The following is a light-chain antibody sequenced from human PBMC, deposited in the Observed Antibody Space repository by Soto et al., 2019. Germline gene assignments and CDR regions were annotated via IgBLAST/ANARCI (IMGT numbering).Light chain of an antibody. Sequence: DIQMTQSPSSLSASVGDRVTITCRASQNVSNYLNWYQQKPGKAPNLLIYLASNLQGGVPPRFSGSGSGTEFTLTISSLQPEDLATYYCQQSYMTPQTFGQGTKVEIK. J-gene: IGKJ1*01. CDR2: LAS. V-gene: IGKV1-39*01. CDR1: QNVSNY. CDR3: QQSYMTPQT.